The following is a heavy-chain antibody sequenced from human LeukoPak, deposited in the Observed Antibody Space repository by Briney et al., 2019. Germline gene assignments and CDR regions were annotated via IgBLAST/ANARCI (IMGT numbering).Heavy chain of an antibody. CDR3: AKGGGSYFRRVTYYYYCMHV. J-gene: IGHJ6*03. CDR2: ISGSGDST. Sequence: GGSLRLSCAASEFSFGSYAMSWVRQAPGKGLQWVSGISGSGDSTYYADSVNGRFTISRNNSKNTLYLQMISLRAEDTAVYYCAKGGGSYFRRVTYYYYCMHVWGKGTTVTVSS. V-gene: IGHV3-23*01. D-gene: IGHD1-26*01. CDR1: EFSFGSYA.